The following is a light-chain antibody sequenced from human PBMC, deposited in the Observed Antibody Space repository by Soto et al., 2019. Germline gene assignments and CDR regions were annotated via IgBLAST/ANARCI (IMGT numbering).Light chain of an antibody. CDR2: DAS. CDR3: QQRSDWPPLT. Sequence: DIPMTQSPSTLSASVGDRVTITCRASQSISSWLAWYQQKPGKAPKLLIYDASSLESGVPSRFSGSGSGTEFTLTISSLEPEDFAVYYCQQRSDWPPLTFGGGTKVEIK. CDR1: QSISSW. V-gene: IGKV1-5*01. J-gene: IGKJ4*01.